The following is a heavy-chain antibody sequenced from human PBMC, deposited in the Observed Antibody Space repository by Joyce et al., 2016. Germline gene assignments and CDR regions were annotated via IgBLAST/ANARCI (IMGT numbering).Heavy chain of an antibody. D-gene: IGHD1-1*01. CDR2: VSYDGSNK. CDR1: GFTFRNYA. Sequence: QVHLVASGGGVVQPGTSLRLSCADSGFTFRNYAMHWVRHATGKGLEWVAIVSYDGSNKFYTDSVEGRFTISKDFSRNTVYLQMNSLRVDDTAVYYCARETAVTGTTFDYWGQGALVTVSS. CDR3: ARETAVTGTTFDY. J-gene: IGHJ4*02. V-gene: IGHV3-30-3*01.